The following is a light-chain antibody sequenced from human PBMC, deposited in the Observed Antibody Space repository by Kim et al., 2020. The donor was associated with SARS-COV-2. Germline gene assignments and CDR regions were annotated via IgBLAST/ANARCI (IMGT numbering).Light chain of an antibody. V-gene: IGLV3-19*01. CDR2: GKN. CDR1: SLRSYY. CDR3: NSRDSNDNVV. J-gene: IGLJ2*01. Sequence: SSELTQDPAVSVALGQTVRITCQGDSLRSYYATWYQQKPGQAPILVIYGKNNRPSGIPDRLPGSSSGNTASLTITGTQAGVEADYYCNSRDSNDNVVIGG.